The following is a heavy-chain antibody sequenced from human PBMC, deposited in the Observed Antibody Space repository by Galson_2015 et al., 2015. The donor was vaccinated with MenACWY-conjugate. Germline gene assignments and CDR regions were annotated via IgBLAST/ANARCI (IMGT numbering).Heavy chain of an antibody. V-gene: IGHV1-69*13. CDR2: IIPIFPRA. CDR3: ARLAGEVWSGYNISFYYGLDV. CDR1: GGTFSNYA. Sequence: SVKVSCKASGGTFSNYAISWVRQAPGQGLEWMGGIIPIFPRADYAQNFQGRVTITADESTSTAYMELSSLRSEDTAVYYCARLAGEVWSGYNISFYYGLDVWGQGTTVTVSS. J-gene: IGHJ6*02. D-gene: IGHD3-3*01.